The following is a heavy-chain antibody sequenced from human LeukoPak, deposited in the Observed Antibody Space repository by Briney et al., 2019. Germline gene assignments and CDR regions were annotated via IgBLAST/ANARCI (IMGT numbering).Heavy chain of an antibody. CDR3: ARALSYGMDV. CDR1: GFTFSSYA. D-gene: IGHD3-16*02. V-gene: IGHV3-30-3*01. J-gene: IGHJ6*02. Sequence: GGSLRLSCAASGFTFSSYAMHWVRQAPGKGLEWVAVISYDGSNKYYADSMKGRFTISRGNSKNTLYLQMNSLRAEDTAVYYCARALSYGMDVWGQGTTVTVSS. CDR2: ISYDGSNK.